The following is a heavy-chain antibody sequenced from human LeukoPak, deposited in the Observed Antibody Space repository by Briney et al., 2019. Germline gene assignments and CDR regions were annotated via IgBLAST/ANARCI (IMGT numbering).Heavy chain of an antibody. Sequence: GGSLRLSCAASGFTFSSYGMHWVRQAPGKGLEWVAVIWYDGSNKYYADSVKGRFTISRDNSKNTLYLQMNSLRAEDTAVYYWGRGGFGWGVFFSDCGGRGPLVPVSS. CDR3: GRGGFGWGVFFSDC. V-gene: IGHV3-33*01. J-gene: IGHJ4*02. CDR1: GFTFSSYG. CDR2: IWYDGSNK. D-gene: IGHD3-10*01.